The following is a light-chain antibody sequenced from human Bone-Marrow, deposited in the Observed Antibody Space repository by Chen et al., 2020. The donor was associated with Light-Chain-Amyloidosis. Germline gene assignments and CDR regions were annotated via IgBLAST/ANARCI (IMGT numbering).Light chain of an antibody. J-gene: IGLJ3*02. CDR3: QVWDRSSDRPV. CDR1: NIGSTS. V-gene: IGLV3-21*02. Sequence: SYVLTQPSSVSVAPGQKATIACGGNNIGSTSVHWYQQTPGQAPLLVGYDDSDRPSGIPERLSGSNSGNTATLTISRVEAGDEADYYCQVWDRSSDRPVFGGGTKLTVL. CDR2: DDS.